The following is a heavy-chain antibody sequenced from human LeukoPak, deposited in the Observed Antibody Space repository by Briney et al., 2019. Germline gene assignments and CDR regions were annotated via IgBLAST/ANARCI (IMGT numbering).Heavy chain of an antibody. CDR2: ISPRSDYI. CDR1: GFTFSSYS. V-gene: IGHV3-21*01. D-gene: IGHD1-1*01. J-gene: IGHJ4*02. Sequence: PGGSLRLSCAASGFTFSSYSMNWVRQAPGKGLEWVSSISPRSDYIYYADSLKGRFTISRDNAKDSLYLQVNSLRAEDTAVYYCSRGGTDDPFNSWGQGTLVTVSS. CDR3: SRGGTDDPFNS.